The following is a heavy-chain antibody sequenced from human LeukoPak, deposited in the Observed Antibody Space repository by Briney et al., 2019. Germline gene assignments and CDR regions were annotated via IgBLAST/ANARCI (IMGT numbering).Heavy chain of an antibody. V-gene: IGHV3-21*01. CDR3: ARDFLPGYDYGDLDAFDI. J-gene: IGHJ3*02. CDR2: ISSSSSYI. Sequence: GGSLRLSCAASGFTFSSYSMNWVRQAPGKGLEWVSSISSSSSYIYYAVSVKGRFTISRDNAKNSLYLQMNSLRAEDTAVYYCARDFLPGYDYGDLDAFDIWGQGTMVTVSS. D-gene: IGHD4-17*01. CDR1: GFTFSSYS.